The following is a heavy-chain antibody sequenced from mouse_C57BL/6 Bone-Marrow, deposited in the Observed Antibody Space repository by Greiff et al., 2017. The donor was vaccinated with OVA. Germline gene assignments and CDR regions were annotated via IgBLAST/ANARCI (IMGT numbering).Heavy chain of an antibody. CDR1: GYTFTSYW. Sequence: VQLVESGAELAKPGASVKLSCKASGYTFTSYWMHWVKQRPGQGLEWIGYINPSSGYTKYNQKFKDKATLTADKSSSTAYMQLSSLTYEDSAVYYCARMDYGNYAWFAYWGQGTLVTVSA. CDR3: ARMDYGNYAWFAY. CDR2: INPSSGYT. J-gene: IGHJ3*01. D-gene: IGHD2-1*01. V-gene: IGHV1-7*01.